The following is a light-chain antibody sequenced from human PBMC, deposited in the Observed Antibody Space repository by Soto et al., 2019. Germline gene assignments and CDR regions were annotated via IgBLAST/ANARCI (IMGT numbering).Light chain of an antibody. J-gene: IGKJ4*01. Sequence: EIVLTQSPATLSSFPGDRVTLSCRASQAVNTRLAWYQHKPGQAPRFVIYGASARASGIPDRFSGGGSGTDFTLTINRLEPEDFAVYYCQQFGSYPLTFGGGTKVDI. CDR2: GAS. V-gene: IGKV3-20*01. CDR1: QAVNTR. CDR3: QQFGSYPLT.